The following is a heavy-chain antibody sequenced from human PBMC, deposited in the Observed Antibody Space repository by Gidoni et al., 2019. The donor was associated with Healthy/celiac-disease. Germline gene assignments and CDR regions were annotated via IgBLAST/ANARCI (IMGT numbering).Heavy chain of an antibody. CDR3: AKDPYSYGLNWFDP. Sequence: QVQLVESGGGVVQPGRSLRLPCSASGFTFSSYGMHWVRQAPGKGLEWVAVISYDGSNKYYADSVKGRFTISRDNSKNTLYLQMNSLRAEDTAVYYCAKDPYSYGLNWFDPWGQGTLVTVSS. CDR1: GFTFSSYG. V-gene: IGHV3-30*18. CDR2: ISYDGSNK. D-gene: IGHD5-18*01. J-gene: IGHJ5*02.